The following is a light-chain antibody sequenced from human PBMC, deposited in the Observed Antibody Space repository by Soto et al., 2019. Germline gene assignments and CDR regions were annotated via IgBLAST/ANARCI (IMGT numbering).Light chain of an antibody. Sequence: DIQMTQSPSSLSASVGDRVTITCRASQAIYNYLAWYQQKPGKVPTLLISAASTLQSGVPSCFSGSGSGTDFTLTISSLQPEDVATYYWQKFSAVPTFGGGTKVEI. CDR3: QKFSAVPT. V-gene: IGKV1-27*01. J-gene: IGKJ4*01. CDR2: AAS. CDR1: QAIYNY.